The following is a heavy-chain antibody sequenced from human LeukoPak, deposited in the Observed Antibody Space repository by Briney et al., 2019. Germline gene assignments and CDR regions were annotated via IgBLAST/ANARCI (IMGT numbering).Heavy chain of an antibody. V-gene: IGHV5-51*01. CDR2: IYPGDSDT. CDR1: GYSFTSYW. D-gene: IGHD3-22*01. CDR3: ARRAGEYYDSSGYPDY. J-gene: IGHJ4*02. Sequence: GESLQISCKGSGYSFTSYWIGWVRQMPGKGLEGMGIIYPGDSDTRYSPSFQGQVTISADKSISTAYLQWSSLKASDTAMYYCARRAGEYYDSSGYPDYWGQGTLVTVSS.